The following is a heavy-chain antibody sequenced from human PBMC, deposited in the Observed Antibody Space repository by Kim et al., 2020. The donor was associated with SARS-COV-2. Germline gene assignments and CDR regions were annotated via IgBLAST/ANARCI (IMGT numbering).Heavy chain of an antibody. CDR2: IWYDGSNK. CDR3: AREIGYSYDMCYYGMDV. Sequence: GGSLRLSCAASGFTFSSYGMHWVRQAPGKGLEWVAVIWYDGSNKYYADSVKGRFTISRDNSKNTLYLQMNSLRAEDTAVYYCAREIGYSYDMCYYGMDVCGQGTTVTVSS. V-gene: IGHV3-33*01. D-gene: IGHD5-18*01. CDR1: GFTFSSYG. J-gene: IGHJ6*02.